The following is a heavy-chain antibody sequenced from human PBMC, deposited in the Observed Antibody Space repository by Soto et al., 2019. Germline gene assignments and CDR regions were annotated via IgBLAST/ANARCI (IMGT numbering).Heavy chain of an antibody. D-gene: IGHD6-19*01. CDR1: VGSISTYY. Sequence: AETLSLSCAVSVGSISTYYWSWIRQPPGKGLEWIGYIYYSGSTSYNPSLKSRVTISVDTSKNQFSLKLRSVTAADTAVYYCASDRSSGWDQGYGMDVWGQGTTVTVSS. CDR2: IYYSGST. CDR3: ASDRSSGWDQGYGMDV. V-gene: IGHV4-59*01. J-gene: IGHJ6*02.